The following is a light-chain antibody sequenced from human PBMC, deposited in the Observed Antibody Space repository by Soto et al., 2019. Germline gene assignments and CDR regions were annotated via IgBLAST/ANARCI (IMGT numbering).Light chain of an antibody. V-gene: IGKV3-20*01. J-gene: IGKJ3*01. CDR1: QSVNSNY. CDR3: QQYGSSPFT. CDR2: GAS. Sequence: EIVLTQSPGTLALSPGERATLSCRASQSVNSNYLTWYQQKRGQAPRLLIHGASSRATGIPDRFSGSGSGTDFTLTISRLEPKDFSVYYCQQYGSSPFTFGPGTKVGIK.